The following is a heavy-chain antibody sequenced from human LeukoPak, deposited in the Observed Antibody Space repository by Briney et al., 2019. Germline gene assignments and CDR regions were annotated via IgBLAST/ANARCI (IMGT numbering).Heavy chain of an antibody. Sequence: SETLSLTCTVSGGSISSYYWSWIRPPPGMGLEWIGCIYYSGSTNYNPSLKSRVTISVDTSKDQFSLRLTSVTAADTAVYYCARSFLGDWYFDLWGRGTLVTVSS. CDR3: ARSFLGDWYFDL. V-gene: IGHV4-59*01. CDR1: GGSISSYY. D-gene: IGHD1-26*01. J-gene: IGHJ2*01. CDR2: IYYSGST.